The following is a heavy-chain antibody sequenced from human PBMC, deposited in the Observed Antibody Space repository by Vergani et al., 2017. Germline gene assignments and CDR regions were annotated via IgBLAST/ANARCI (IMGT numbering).Heavy chain of an antibody. Sequence: EVQLEEAGGGLVQPGGSLRLSCTASGFTFQAFAFHWVRQVSGRGLEWVSGIDRNYGVKNGNSFEGRFSISRDNAKKAVFLQMNNLRHEDTALYFCVKDNDYDADGPFDLWGRGTLVTVSS. CDR3: VKDNDYDADGPFDL. CDR2: IDRNYGVK. V-gene: IGHV3-9*01. CDR1: GFTFQAFA. J-gene: IGHJ2*01. D-gene: IGHD3-16*01.